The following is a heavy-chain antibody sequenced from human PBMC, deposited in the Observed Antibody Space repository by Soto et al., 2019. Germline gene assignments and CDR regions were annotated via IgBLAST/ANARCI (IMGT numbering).Heavy chain of an antibody. CDR2: ISSSSSYT. CDR1: GFTFSDYY. CDR3: ASSGPLRSFVRYFDY. Sequence: PGGSLRLSCAASGFTFSDYYMSWIRQAPGKGLEWVSYISSSSSYTNYADSVKGRFTISRDNAKNSLYLQMNSLRAEDTAVYYCASSGPLRSFVRYFDYWGQGTLVTVSS. J-gene: IGHJ4*02. V-gene: IGHV3-11*06. D-gene: IGHD2-15*01.